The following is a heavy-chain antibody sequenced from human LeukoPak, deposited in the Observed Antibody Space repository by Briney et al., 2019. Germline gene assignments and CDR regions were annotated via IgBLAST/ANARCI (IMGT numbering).Heavy chain of an antibody. CDR1: GGSISSGSYY. CDR3: ARDEGPHPYFDY. J-gene: IGHJ4*02. Sequence: SQTLSLTCTVSGGSISSGSYYWSWIRQPAGKGLEWIGRIYTSGSTNYNPSLKSRVTISVDTSKNQFPLKLSSVTAADTAVYYCARDEGPHPYFDYWGQGTLVTVSS. CDR2: IYTSGST. V-gene: IGHV4-61*02.